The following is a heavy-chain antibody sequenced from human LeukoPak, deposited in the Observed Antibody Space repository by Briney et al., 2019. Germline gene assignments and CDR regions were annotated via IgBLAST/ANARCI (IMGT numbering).Heavy chain of an antibody. J-gene: IGHJ6*02. Sequence: GSLRLSCAASGFTFSSHWMHWVRQAPGKGLVWVSRINSDGSSTSYADSVKGRFTISRDNAKNTLYLQMNTLRVEDTAVYYCATGQGHGMDVWGQGTTVTVSS. CDR3: ATGQGHGMDV. CDR1: GFTFSSHW. CDR2: INSDGSST. D-gene: IGHD1-14*01. V-gene: IGHV3-74*01.